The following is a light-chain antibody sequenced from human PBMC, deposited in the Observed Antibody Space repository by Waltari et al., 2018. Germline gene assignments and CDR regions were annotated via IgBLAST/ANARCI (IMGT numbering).Light chain of an antibody. CDR1: SSYVGGFYF. V-gene: IGLV2-14*03. CDR3: SSYTSDYTYV. J-gene: IGLJ1*01. Sequence: QSALTHPASVSGSPGQSITISCTGTSSYVGGFYFVFWYQQHPAKAPKLIISNVSRRPSGVYSRFSGSKSGNRASLTISGLQAEDEATYYCSSYTSDYTYVFGTGTEVTVV. CDR2: NVS.